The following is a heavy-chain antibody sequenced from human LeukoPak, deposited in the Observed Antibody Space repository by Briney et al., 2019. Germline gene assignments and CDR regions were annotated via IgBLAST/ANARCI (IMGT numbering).Heavy chain of an antibody. Sequence: ASVKVSFKVSGYTLTELSMHWVRQAPGKGLEWMGGFDPEDGETIYAQKFQGRVTMTEDTSTDTAYMELSSLRSEDAAVYYCARMGGGIVVVPAAPFDYWGQGTLVTVSS. CDR1: GYTLTELS. J-gene: IGHJ4*02. D-gene: IGHD2-2*01. CDR3: ARMGGGIVVVPAAPFDY. V-gene: IGHV1-24*01. CDR2: FDPEDGET.